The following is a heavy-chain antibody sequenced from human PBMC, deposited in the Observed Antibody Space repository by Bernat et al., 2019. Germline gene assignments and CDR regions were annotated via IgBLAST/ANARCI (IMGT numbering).Heavy chain of an antibody. D-gene: IGHD6-19*01. CDR1: GFSFSNYA. CDR3: ARVKQWLVDT. Sequence: EVQLLESGGGLVEPGGSLRLSCAASGFSFSNYAMTWVRQAPGKGPEWVSAISGSGDSAYYADSVKGRFAISRDNSKKTLFLQMNSLRADDTAVYYCARVKQWLVDTWGQGTLVTVSS. J-gene: IGHJ5*02. V-gene: IGHV3-23*01. CDR2: ISGSGDSA.